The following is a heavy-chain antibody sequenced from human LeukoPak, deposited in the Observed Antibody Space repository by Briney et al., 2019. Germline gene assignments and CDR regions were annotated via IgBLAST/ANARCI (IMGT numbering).Heavy chain of an antibody. D-gene: IGHD1-26*01. CDR2: ISAYNGNT. Sequence: ASVTVSYTGSGYTFTSYGISWVRQAPGQGGEGVGWISAYNGNTNYAQKLQGRVTITTDTSKRTAHMEMRSMRSDDAALYYCARAYSGSYQRDYWGQGTLVTVSS. J-gene: IGHJ4*02. V-gene: IGHV1-18*01. CDR1: GYTFTSYG. CDR3: ARAYSGSYQRDY.